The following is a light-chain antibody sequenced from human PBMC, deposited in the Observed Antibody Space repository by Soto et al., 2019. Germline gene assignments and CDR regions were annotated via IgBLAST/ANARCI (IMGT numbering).Light chain of an antibody. Sequence: DIQVTQSPSSLSASVGDRVTITCRASQGISNYLAWYQQKPGKPPKFLIYDASTLQSGVPSRFSGSGSGTEFTLTLRSLEPEDVATYYCQNYDSVPVIFGPGTKVHI. V-gene: IGKV1-27*01. CDR3: QNYDSVPVI. CDR2: DAS. CDR1: QGISNY. J-gene: IGKJ3*01.